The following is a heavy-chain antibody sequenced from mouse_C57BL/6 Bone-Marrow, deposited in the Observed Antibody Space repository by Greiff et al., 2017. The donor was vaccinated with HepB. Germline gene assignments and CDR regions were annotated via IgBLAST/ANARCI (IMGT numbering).Heavy chain of an antibody. J-gene: IGHJ4*01. CDR1: GYTFTSYD. Sequence: QVQLKQSGPELVKPGASVKLSCKASGYTFTSYDINWVKQRPGQGLEWIGWIYPRDGSTKYNEKFKGKATLTVDTSSSTAYMELHSLTSEDSAVYCCGGGLRRGGGLYYYAMDYWGQGTSVTVSS. D-gene: IGHD2-4*01. CDR3: GGGLRRGGGLYYYAMDY. V-gene: IGHV1-85*01. CDR2: IYPRDGST.